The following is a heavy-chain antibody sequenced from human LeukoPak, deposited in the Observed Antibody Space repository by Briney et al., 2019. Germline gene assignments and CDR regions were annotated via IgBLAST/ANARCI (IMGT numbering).Heavy chain of an antibody. D-gene: IGHD2-2*01. CDR2: IRARVNCT. CDR3: AIVHCRRTTCPRTFGS. Sequence: GGSLRLSCAASGFTFRSRAMRWVRQAPGKGRAWVSGIRARVNCTYYADSVNRRFTISKDNSENTLFLQMDTLRVDDTALYCCAIVHCRRTTCPRTFGSWGQGTLVTVSS. V-gene: IGHV3-23*01. J-gene: IGHJ4*02. CDR1: GFTFRSRA.